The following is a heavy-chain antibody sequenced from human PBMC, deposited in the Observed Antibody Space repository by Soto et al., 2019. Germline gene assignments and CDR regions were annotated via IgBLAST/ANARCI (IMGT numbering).Heavy chain of an antibody. J-gene: IGHJ4*02. CDR1: DGSLISSGDY. V-gene: IGHV4-39*01. CDR2: IYYSGST. CDR3: ARPSGSYLYYFDY. D-gene: IGHD1-26*01. Sequence: ALVMMSVTCSVADGSLISSGDYWGLNSQPPGKGLEWIGSIYYSGSTYYNPSLKSRVTISVDTSKNQFSLKLSSVTAADTAVYYCARPSGSYLYYFDYWGQGTLVTVSS.